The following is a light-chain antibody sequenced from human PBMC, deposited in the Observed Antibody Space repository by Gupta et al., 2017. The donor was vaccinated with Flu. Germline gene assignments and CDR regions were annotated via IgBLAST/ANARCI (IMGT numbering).Light chain of an antibody. Sequence: SYEVTQPPSVSVSPGQTASLTCSGDKLGNKYVSWYQKKAGQSPVLVMYEDTKRPSGIPERFSGSNSGNTATLTISGTQAMDEADYYCQAWDSGVVFGGGTKLTVL. CDR3: QAWDSGVV. CDR1: KLGNKY. V-gene: IGLV3-1*01. J-gene: IGLJ2*01. CDR2: EDT.